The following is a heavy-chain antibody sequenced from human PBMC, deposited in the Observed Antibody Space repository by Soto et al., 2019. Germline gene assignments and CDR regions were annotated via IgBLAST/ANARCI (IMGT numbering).Heavy chain of an antibody. CDR1: GGSISSGDHY. CDR3: ARGPAYYYDSSGYSY. D-gene: IGHD3-22*01. Sequence: KTSETLSLTCTVSGGSISSGDHYWSWIRQPPGKGLEWIGYIYYSGSTYYNPSLKSRVAISVDTSKNRFSLKLNSVTAADTAVYYCARGPAYYYDSSGYSYWGQGTLVTVSS. J-gene: IGHJ4*02. CDR2: IYYSGST. V-gene: IGHV4-30-4*01.